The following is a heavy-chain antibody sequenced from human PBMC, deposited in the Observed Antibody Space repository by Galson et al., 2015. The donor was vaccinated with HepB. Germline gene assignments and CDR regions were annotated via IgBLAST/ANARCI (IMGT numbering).Heavy chain of an antibody. CDR3: ARVYSYGPIYYFDY. J-gene: IGHJ4*02. CDR1: GGSISSYY. D-gene: IGHD5-18*01. CDR2: IYYSGST. Sequence: ETLSLTCTVSGGSISSYYWSWIRQPPGKGLEWIGYIYYSGSTNYNPSLKSRVTISVDTSKNQFSLKLSSVTAADTAVYYCARVYSYGPIYYFDYWGQGTLVTVSS. V-gene: IGHV4-59*01.